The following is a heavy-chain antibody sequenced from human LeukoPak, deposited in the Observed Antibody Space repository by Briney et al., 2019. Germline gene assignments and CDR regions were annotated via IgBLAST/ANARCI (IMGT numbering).Heavy chain of an antibody. J-gene: IGHJ6*03. CDR1: GFTFSSYA. Sequence: PGGSLRLSCAASGFTFSSYAMSWVRQAPGKGLEWVSAISGSGGSTYYADSVKGRFTISRDNSKNTLYLQMNSLRAEDTAVYYCAKGFTYYDFWSGYSDYYYYTDVWGKGTTVTVSS. V-gene: IGHV3-23*01. CDR3: AKGFTYYDFWSGYSDYYYYTDV. CDR2: ISGSGGST. D-gene: IGHD3-3*01.